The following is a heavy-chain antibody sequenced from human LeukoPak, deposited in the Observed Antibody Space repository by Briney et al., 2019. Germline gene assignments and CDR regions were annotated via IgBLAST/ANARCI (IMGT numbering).Heavy chain of an antibody. D-gene: IGHD6-19*01. J-gene: IGHJ4*02. CDR2: ISYDGSNK. V-gene: IGHV3-30-3*01. CDR1: GFTFSSYA. Sequence: GRSLRLSCAASGFTFSSYAMHWVRQAPGKGLEWVAVISYDGSNKYYADSVKGRFTISRDNSKNTLYLQINSLRAEDTAVYYCARGLVLGPKTHFDYWGQGTLVTVSS. CDR3: ARGLVLGPKTHFDY.